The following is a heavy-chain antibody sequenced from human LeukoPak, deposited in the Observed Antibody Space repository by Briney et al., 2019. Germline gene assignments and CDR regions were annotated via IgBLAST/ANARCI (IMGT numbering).Heavy chain of an antibody. D-gene: IGHD3-9*01. Sequence: SVKVSCKASGGTFRSYVFSWVRQAPGQGLEWMGGISPIFNAANYAHNFKGRVTITADEATNTVYMELSSLTSEDTAVSYCARDRSNHDNFDSWGQGTLVTVSS. CDR1: GGTFRSYV. V-gene: IGHV1-69*13. CDR3: ARDRSNHDNFDS. CDR2: ISPIFNAA. J-gene: IGHJ4*02.